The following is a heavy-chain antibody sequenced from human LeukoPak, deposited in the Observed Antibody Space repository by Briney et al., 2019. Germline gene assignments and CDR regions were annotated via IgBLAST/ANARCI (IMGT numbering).Heavy chain of an antibody. Sequence: PSETLSLTCTVSGGSISSSSYYWGWIRQPPGKGLEWIGSIYYSGNTNYNPSLKSRVTLSVDTSKNQFSLNLSSVSAADTAVYYCARGGFIMGATPHDTFDIWGQGTMVTVSS. V-gene: IGHV4-39*07. CDR3: ARGGFIMGATPHDTFDI. CDR1: GGSISSSSYY. CDR2: IYYSGNT. D-gene: IGHD1-26*01. J-gene: IGHJ3*02.